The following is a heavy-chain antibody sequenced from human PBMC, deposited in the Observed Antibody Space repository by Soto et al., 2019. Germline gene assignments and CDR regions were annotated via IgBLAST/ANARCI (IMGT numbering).Heavy chain of an antibody. V-gene: IGHV3-74*01. J-gene: IGHJ3*02. D-gene: IGHD3-10*01. CDR2: INSDGSTI. CDR1: GFNFGPFW. Sequence: GGALRLSCAASGFNFGPFWMHWVRQAPGKGLVWVSHINSDGSTIVYADSVKGRFTISRDNAKSTLFLQMNGLRVEDTAVYYCARDRGYPDSFDIWGQGTMVTVSS. CDR3: ARDRGYPDSFDI.